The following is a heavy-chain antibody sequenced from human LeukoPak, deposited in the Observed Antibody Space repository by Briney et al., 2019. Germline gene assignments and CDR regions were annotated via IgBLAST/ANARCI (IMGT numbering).Heavy chain of an antibody. V-gene: IGHV1-18*01. Sequence: ASVKVSCKASGYTFTSCGISWVRQAPGQGLEWMGWISAYNGNTNYAQKLQGRVTMTTDTSTSTAYMELRSLRSDDTAVYYCARVGRGYSYGMTQIDAFDIWGRGTMVTVSS. D-gene: IGHD5-18*01. J-gene: IGHJ3*02. CDR3: ARVGRGYSYGMTQIDAFDI. CDR2: ISAYNGNT. CDR1: GYTFTSCG.